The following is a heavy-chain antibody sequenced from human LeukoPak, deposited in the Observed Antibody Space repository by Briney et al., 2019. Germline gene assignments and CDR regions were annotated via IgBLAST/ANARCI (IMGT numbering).Heavy chain of an antibody. CDR3: ARGPRPTTVDCTTVNCYDWLDP. CDR2: VNPLSGVT. CDR1: GYTFTDYF. Sequence: ASVKVSCKASGYTFTDYFIHWVRRAPGQGLEWMGWVNPLSGVTIYAQKFQGRVTLTRDASISTSYMELSSLTSDDTAVYYCARGPRPTTVDCTTVNCYDWLDPWGQGTLVTVSS. D-gene: IGHD2-8*01. J-gene: IGHJ5*02. V-gene: IGHV1-2*02.